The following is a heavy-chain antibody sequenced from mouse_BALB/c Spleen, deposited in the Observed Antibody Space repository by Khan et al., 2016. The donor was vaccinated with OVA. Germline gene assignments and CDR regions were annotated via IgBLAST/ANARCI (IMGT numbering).Heavy chain of an antibody. Sequence: EVHLVESGTVLARPGASVKMSCKASGYTFTSYWMHWVKQRPGQGLEWIGDIYPGNTDTNYNQKFKGKAKLTAVTSTRTASMELYSLTNEDSAVDYCTRRNWDVAWFAYWGQGTLVTVSA. CDR2: IYPGNTDT. CDR1: GYTFTSYW. J-gene: IGHJ3*01. CDR3: TRRNWDVAWFAY. V-gene: IGHV1-5*01. D-gene: IGHD4-1*01.